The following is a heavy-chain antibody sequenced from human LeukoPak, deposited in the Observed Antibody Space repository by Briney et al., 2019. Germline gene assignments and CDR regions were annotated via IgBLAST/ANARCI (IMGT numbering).Heavy chain of an antibody. J-gene: IGHJ3*02. CDR1: GFTFSSYA. Sequence: GGSLRLSCAASGFTFSSYAMSWVRQAPGKGLEWVSAISGSGGSTYYADSVKGRFTISRDNSKNTLYLQMNSLRAEDTAVYYCAKRSAEDYYYDSSGYDDAFDIWGQGTMVSVSS. CDR3: AKRSAEDYYYDSSGYDDAFDI. V-gene: IGHV3-23*01. D-gene: IGHD3-22*01. CDR2: ISGSGGST.